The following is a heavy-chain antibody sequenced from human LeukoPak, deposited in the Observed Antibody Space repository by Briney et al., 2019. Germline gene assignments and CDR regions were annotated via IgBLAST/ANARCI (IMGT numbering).Heavy chain of an antibody. J-gene: IGHJ4*02. CDR3: ARAVNYYDSPGYFDY. Sequence: SETLSLTCTVSGYSISSGYYWGWIRQPPGKGLEWIGSIYHSGSTYYNPSLKSRVTISVDTSKNQFSLKLSSVTAADTAVYYCARAVNYYDSPGYFDYWGQGTLVTVSS. D-gene: IGHD3-22*01. CDR1: GYSISSGYY. V-gene: IGHV4-38-2*02. CDR2: IYHSGST.